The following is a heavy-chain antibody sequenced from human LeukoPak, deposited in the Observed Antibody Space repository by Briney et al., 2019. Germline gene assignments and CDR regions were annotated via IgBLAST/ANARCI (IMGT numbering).Heavy chain of an antibody. CDR3: AREDSGYDFEY. Sequence: GGSLRLSCAASGFTFSSYAMRWVRQAPGKGLEWVAVISYDGSNKYYADSVKGRFTSSRDNSKNTLYLQMDSLRVEDTAVYYCAREDSGYDFEYWGQGTLVTVSS. D-gene: IGHD5-12*01. CDR2: ISYDGSNK. V-gene: IGHV3-30-3*01. J-gene: IGHJ4*02. CDR1: GFTFSSYA.